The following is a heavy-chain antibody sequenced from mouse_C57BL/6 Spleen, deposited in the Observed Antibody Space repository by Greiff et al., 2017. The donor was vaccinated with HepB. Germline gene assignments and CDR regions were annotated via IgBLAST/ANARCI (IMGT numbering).Heavy chain of an antibody. V-gene: IGHV5-9*01. CDR3: ARHDRDYYDYFDY. CDR1: GFTFSSYT. J-gene: IGHJ2*01. Sequence: EVKLQESGGGLVKPGGSLKLSCAASGFTFSSYTMSWVSQTPEKRLEWVATISGGGGNTYYPDSVKGRFTISRDNAKNTLYLQMSSLRSEDTALYYCARHDRDYYDYFDYWGQGTTLTVSS. D-gene: IGHD1-1*01. CDR2: ISGGGGNT.